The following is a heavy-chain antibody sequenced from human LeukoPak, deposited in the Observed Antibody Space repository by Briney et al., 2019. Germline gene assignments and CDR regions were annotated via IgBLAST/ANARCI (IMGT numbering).Heavy chain of an antibody. CDR3: ARDGDITIFGVVISYFDY. Sequence: ASVKVSCKASGYTFTSYGISWVRQAPGLGLEWMGWISAYNGNTNYAQKLQGRVTMTTDTSTSTAYMELRSLRSDDTAVYYCARDGDITIFGVVISYFDYWGQGTLVTVSS. J-gene: IGHJ4*02. CDR1: GYTFTSYG. V-gene: IGHV1-18*01. D-gene: IGHD3-3*01. CDR2: ISAYNGNT.